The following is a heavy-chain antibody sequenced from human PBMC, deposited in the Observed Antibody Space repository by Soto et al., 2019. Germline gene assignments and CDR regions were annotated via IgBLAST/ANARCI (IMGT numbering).Heavy chain of an antibody. V-gene: IGHV1-3*01. CDR3: ASGSGTSKYFSYSLDV. CDR2: INGDTGRT. Sequence: QAQLVKSGAEVMKPGDPVTIACEAPGLSLESYSVHWVRQAPGKSLEWMGQINGDTGRTRNSPTFQDRVTMTRDKSAKTANLELRSLRSGDSGVYYCASGSGTSKYFSYSLDVWGQGTTVSVSS. D-gene: IGHD1-1*01. J-gene: IGHJ6*02. CDR1: GLSLESYS.